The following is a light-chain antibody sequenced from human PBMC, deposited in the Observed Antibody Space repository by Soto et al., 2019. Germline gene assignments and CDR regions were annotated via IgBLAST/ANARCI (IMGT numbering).Light chain of an antibody. Sequence: DIQLTQSPFFLSASVGDRVTITCRASQGIRSYLAWYQQRPGKAPELLIYGASTLRTGVASRFSGSGSGTDFTLTISSLEPEDFAVYYCQHRYNWPRVTFGPGTKVDIK. CDR3: QHRYNWPRVT. J-gene: IGKJ3*01. CDR2: GAS. V-gene: IGKV1-9*01. CDR1: QGIRSY.